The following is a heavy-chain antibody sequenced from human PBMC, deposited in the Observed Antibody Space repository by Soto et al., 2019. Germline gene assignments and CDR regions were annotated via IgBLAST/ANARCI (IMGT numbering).Heavy chain of an antibody. V-gene: IGHV4-4*02. Sequence: QVQLQESGPGLVKPSGTLSLTCAVSGGSISSSNWWSWVRQPPGKGLEWIGEIYHSGSTNYNPSRKSRVTISVDKSKNQFSLKLSSVTAADTAVYYWARAPRGMSHRDGMDGWGQGTTVTVSS. CDR3: ARAPRGMSHRDGMDG. CDR1: GGSISSSNW. CDR2: IYHSGST. J-gene: IGHJ6*02.